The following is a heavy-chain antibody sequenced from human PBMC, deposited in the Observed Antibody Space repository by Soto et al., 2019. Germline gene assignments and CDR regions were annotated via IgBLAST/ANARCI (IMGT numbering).Heavy chain of an antibody. J-gene: IGHJ6*02. CDR2: IWYDGSNK. D-gene: IGHD5-18*01. CDR3: ARDHGFPDSYDPRGRTNYYYSYGMDV. CDR1: GFTFSSYG. V-gene: IGHV3-33*01. Sequence: PGGSLRLSCAASGFTFSSYGMHWVRQAPGKGLEWVAVIWYDGSNKYYADSVKGRFTISRDNSKNTLYLQMNSLRAEDTAVYYCARDHGFPDSYDPRGRTNYYYSYGMDVWGQGTTVTVSS.